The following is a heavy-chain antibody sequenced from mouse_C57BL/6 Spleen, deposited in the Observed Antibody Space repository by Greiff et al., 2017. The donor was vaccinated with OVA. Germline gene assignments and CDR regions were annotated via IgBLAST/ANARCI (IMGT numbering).Heavy chain of an antibody. D-gene: IGHD2-1*01. CDR3: ARSGGYGNYRYAMDY. CDR2: INPNYGTT. Sequence: EVQLQQSGPELVKPGASVKISCKASGYSFTDYNMNWVKQSNGKSLEWIGVINPNYGTTSYNQKFKGKATLTVDQSSSTAYMQLNSLTSDDSAVYYCARSGGYGNYRYAMDYWGQGTSVTVSS. V-gene: IGHV1-39*01. CDR1: GYSFTDYN. J-gene: IGHJ4*01.